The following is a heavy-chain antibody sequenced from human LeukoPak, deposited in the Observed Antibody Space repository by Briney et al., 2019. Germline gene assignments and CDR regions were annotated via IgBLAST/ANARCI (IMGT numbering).Heavy chain of an antibody. CDR2: IKQDGSEK. CDR3: ARDDSSGYYPLYYFDY. V-gene: IGHV3-7*01. CDR1: GFTFSSYW. D-gene: IGHD3-22*01. Sequence: PGGSLRLSCAASGFTFSSYWMSWVRQAPGKGPEWVANIKQDGSEKYYVDSVKGRFTISRDNAKNSLYLQMNSLRAKDTAVYYCARDDSSGYYPLYYFDYWGQGTLVTFSS. J-gene: IGHJ4*02.